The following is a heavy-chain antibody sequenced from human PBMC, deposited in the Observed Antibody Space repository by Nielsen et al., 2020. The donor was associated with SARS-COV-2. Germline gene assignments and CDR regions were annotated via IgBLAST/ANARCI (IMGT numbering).Heavy chain of an antibody. CDR3: ARLAWDIVVVPAAYYYMDV. D-gene: IGHD2-2*01. V-gene: IGHV5-10-1*01. CDR2: IDPSDSYA. Sequence: VRQMPGKGLEWMGRIDPSDSYANYSPSFQGHATISADKSISTAYLQWSSLKASDTAMYYCARLAWDIVVVPAAYYYMDVWGKGTTVTVSS. J-gene: IGHJ6*03.